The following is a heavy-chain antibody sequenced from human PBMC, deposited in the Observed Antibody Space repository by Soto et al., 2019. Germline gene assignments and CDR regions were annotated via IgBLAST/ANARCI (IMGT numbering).Heavy chain of an antibody. Sequence: QALLVQSGAEVRKPGASVQVSCKASGYTFSDYYLHWVRQAPGQGLEWVGMINPSGGTSAFAEKFQDRGSMATHTSMSTVSMVLTSLTPDDTAVYYCARADDIVYASGPLRVMCGRDVGGQWTTVIVSS. D-gene: IGHD5-12*01. CDR3: ARADDIVYASGPLRVMCGRDV. J-gene: IGHJ6*02. V-gene: IGHV1-46*01. CDR2: INPSGGTS. CDR1: GYTFSDYY.